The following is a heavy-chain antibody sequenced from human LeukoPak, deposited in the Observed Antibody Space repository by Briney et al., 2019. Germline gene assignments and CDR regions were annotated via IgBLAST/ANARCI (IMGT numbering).Heavy chain of an antibody. CDR1: GFTFSTYP. Sequence: GGSLRLSCAASGFTFSTYPMTWVRQAPGKGLEWISHIRDSGTTDYADSVKGRFTFSRDNAKNSLYLQLSSLRAEDTAVYYCARDHDFAFDNWGQGTLVTVSS. J-gene: IGHJ4*02. CDR2: IRDSGTT. V-gene: IGHV3-48*01. CDR3: ARDHDFAFDN. D-gene: IGHD2-21*02.